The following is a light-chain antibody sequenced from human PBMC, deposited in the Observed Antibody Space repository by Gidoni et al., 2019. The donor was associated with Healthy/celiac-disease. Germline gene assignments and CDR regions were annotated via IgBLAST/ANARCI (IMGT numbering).Light chain of an antibody. V-gene: IGKV1-27*01. J-gene: IGKJ2*01. CDR2: AAS. Sequence: DIQMPQSPSSLSASVGDRVTITCRASQGISNYLAWYQQKPGKVPKLLIYAASTLQSGVPSRFSGSGSGTDFTLTISSLQPEDVETYYCQKYNSAPQYTFGQGTKLEIK. CDR1: QGISNY. CDR3: QKYNSAPQYT.